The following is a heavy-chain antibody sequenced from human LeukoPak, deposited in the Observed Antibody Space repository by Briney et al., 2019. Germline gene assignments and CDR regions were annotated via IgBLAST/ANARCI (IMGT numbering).Heavy chain of an antibody. CDR2: IYYSGST. J-gene: IGHJ3*02. Sequence: SETLSLTCTVSGGSISSYYWSWIRQPPGKGLEWIGYIYYSGSTNYNPSLKSRVTISVDTSENQFSLKLSSVTAADTAVYYCARRIAAAGLDAFDIWGQGTMVTVSS. D-gene: IGHD6-13*01. CDR1: GGSISSYY. V-gene: IGHV4-59*08. CDR3: ARRIAAAGLDAFDI.